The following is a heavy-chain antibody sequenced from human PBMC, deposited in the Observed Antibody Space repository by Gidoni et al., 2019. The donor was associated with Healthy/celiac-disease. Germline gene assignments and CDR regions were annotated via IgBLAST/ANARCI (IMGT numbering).Heavy chain of an antibody. D-gene: IGHD2-21*02. V-gene: IGHV1-24*01. CDR3: ATAGTKHKFDCGGDCYFDY. CDR2: FDPEDGET. J-gene: IGHJ4*02. Sequence: SCNVSGYTLTELSMHWVRQAPGKGLEWMGGFDPEDGETIYAQKFQGRVTMTEDTSTDTAYMELSSLKSEDTAVYYCATAGTKHKFDCGGDCYFDYWGQGTLVTVSS. CDR1: GYTLTELS.